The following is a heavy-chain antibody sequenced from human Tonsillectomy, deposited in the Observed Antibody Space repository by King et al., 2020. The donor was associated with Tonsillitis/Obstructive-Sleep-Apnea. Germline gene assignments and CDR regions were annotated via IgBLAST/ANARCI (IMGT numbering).Heavy chain of an antibody. Sequence: VQLQESGGGLVQPGGSLRLSCAASGFTLSSYWMSWVRQAPGKGLEWVANIKQGGNEKYYVDSVMGRFTISRDNTKNSLYLQMNSLRAEDAAVYYCARVGRKEVWSLDHWGQGTLVTVSS. CDR1: GFTLSSYW. V-gene: IGHV3-7*03. J-gene: IGHJ4*02. CDR2: IKQGGNEK. D-gene: IGHD3-10*01. CDR3: ARVGRKEVWSLDH.